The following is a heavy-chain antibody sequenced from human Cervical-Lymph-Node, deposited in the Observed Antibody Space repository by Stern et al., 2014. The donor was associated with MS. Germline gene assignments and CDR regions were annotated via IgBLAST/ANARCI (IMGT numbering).Heavy chain of an antibody. CDR2: ISPQIGTA. J-gene: IGHJ4*02. V-gene: IGHV1-69*01. Sequence: VQLVQSGAELKQPGSSVKVSCKTSGCSFSTIEISWVRQAPGHRLAWLAGISPQIGTANYAQSVQGRVTVTADESTSTVNMEMRGLRSQDTAVYYCVRDQAGIAASWGQGTLVTVSS. D-gene: IGHD6-13*01. CDR3: VRDQAGIAAS. CDR1: GCSFSTIE.